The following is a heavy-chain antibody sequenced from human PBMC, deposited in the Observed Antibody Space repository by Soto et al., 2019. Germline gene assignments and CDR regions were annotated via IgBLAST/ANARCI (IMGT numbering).Heavy chain of an antibody. CDR1: GGSISSYY. CDR3: ARVPNYGDYNFDY. CDR2: IYYSGST. Sequence: SETLSLTCTVSGGSISSYYWSWIRQPPGKGLEWIGYIYYSGSTNYNPSLKSRVTISVDTSKNQFSLKLSSVTAADTAVYYCARVPNYGDYNFDYWGQGTLVTVSS. V-gene: IGHV4-59*01. D-gene: IGHD4-17*01. J-gene: IGHJ4*02.